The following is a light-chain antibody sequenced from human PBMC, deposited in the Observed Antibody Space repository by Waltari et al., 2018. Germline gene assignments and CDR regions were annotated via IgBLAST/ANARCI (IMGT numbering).Light chain of an antibody. V-gene: IGKV1-17*01. CDR2: YTN. CDR1: QGISSY. Sequence: DIQMSQSPSSLSASVGDRVTITCRASQGISSYLNWYQQIPGKAPKLLIYYTNSLASGVPSRFSGSGSGTEFTLTISSLQPEDFATYYCPQGNSSPYSFGQGTKVESK. J-gene: IGKJ2*03. CDR3: PQGNSSPYS.